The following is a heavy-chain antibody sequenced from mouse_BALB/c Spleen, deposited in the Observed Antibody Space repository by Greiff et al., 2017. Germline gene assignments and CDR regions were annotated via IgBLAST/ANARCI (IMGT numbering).Heavy chain of an antibody. CDR2: ISYSGST. CDR1: GDSITSCY. V-gene: IGHV3-8*02. CDR3: ARYLLRPPYAMDY. Sequence: EVKVVESGPSLVKPSQTLSLTCSVTGDSITSCYWNWIRKFPGNKLEYMGYISYSGSTYYNPSLKSRISITRDTSKNQYYLQLNSVTTEDTATYYCARYLLRPPYAMDYWGQGTSVTVSS. J-gene: IGHJ4*01. D-gene: IGHD1-2*01.